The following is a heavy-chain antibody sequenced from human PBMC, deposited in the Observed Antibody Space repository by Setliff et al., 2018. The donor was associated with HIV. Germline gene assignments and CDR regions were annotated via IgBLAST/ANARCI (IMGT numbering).Heavy chain of an antibody. CDR1: GYTLTSNY. CDR2: VNPSDGST. Sequence: ASVKVSCKASGYTLTSNYMHWVRQAPGQGLEWMGIVNPSDGSTIYAQKFQGRVTMTRDTSTSTVYMELSSLTSEDTAVYFCARYCSSTSCPRKRFDPWGQGTLVTVS. CDR3: ARYCSSTSCPRKRFDP. J-gene: IGHJ5*02. D-gene: IGHD2-2*01. V-gene: IGHV1-46*01.